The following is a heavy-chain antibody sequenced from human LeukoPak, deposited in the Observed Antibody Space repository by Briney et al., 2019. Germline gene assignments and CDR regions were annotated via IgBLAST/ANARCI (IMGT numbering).Heavy chain of an antibody. CDR1: GGTFSSYA. Sequence: EASVKASCKASGGTFSSYAISWVRQAPGQGLEWMGRIIPILGIANYAQKFQGRVTITADKSTSTAYMELSSLRSEDTAVYYCARESQLVRALDYWGQGTLVTVSS. V-gene: IGHV1-69*04. CDR3: ARESQLVRALDY. J-gene: IGHJ4*02. CDR2: IIPILGIA. D-gene: IGHD6-13*01.